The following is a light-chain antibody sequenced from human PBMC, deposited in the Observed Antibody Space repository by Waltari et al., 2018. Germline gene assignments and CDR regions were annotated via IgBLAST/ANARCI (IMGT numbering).Light chain of an antibody. J-gene: IGKJ1*01. CDR2: YAN. Sequence: DIQMSQSPSSLSASVGDRVTITCRASQGISSYLNWYQQKPGKAPKLLIYYANSLASRVPSRCSGSGSGTEFTLTISSLQPEDFATYYCQQGNSNPRTFGQGTKVEIK. CDR1: QGISSY. CDR3: QQGNSNPRT. V-gene: IGKV1-39*01.